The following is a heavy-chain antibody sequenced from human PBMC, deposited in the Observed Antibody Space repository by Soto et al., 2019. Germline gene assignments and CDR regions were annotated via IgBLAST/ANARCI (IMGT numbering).Heavy chain of an antibody. V-gene: IGHV3-23*01. CDR3: AKDYGVRGIMTNLFDS. J-gene: IGHJ5*01. CDR2: ISGSGDRT. D-gene: IGHD3-10*01. CDR1: GFTFDNYA. Sequence: EVQLLESGGGLVQPGGSLRISCTASGFTFDNYAMAWVRQAPGKGLEWVAGISGSGDRTNYVDSVKGRFTISRDNSTNRVYLQMKSLRAEDTALYYCAKDYGVRGIMTNLFDSWGQGTLVAVSS.